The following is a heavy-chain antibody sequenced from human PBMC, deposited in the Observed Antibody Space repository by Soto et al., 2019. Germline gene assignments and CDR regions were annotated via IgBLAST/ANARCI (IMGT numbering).Heavy chain of an antibody. CDR1: GGSISSYY. CDR3: ARLLTGYYMSDP. V-gene: IGHV4-59*08. J-gene: IGHJ5*02. Sequence: SETLSLTCTVSGGSISSYYWSWIRQPPGKGLEWIGNIYYSGSTYYNPSLKSRVTISVDTSKNQFSLKLSSVTAADTAVYYCARLLTGYYMSDPWGQGTLVTVSS. CDR2: IYYSGST. D-gene: IGHD3-9*01.